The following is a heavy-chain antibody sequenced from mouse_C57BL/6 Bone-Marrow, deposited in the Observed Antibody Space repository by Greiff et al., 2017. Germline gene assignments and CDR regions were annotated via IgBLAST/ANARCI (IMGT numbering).Heavy chain of an antibody. J-gene: IGHJ2*01. CDR2: IYPGDGDT. V-gene: IGHV1-82*01. CDR1: GYAFSSSW. Sequence: VQLQESGPELVKPGASVKISCKASGYAFSSSWMNWVKQRPGKGLEWIGRIYPGDGDTNYNGKFKGKATLTADKSSSTAYMQISSLTAEDSAVYFCARSGGSSLLDYWGQGTTLTVSS. CDR3: ARSGGSSLLDY. D-gene: IGHD1-1*01.